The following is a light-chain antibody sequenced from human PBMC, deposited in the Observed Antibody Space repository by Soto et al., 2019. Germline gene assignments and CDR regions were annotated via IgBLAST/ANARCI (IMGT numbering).Light chain of an antibody. Sequence: QSVLTQPPSVSGAPGQRVTISCTGTTSNIGARYVVHWYQQVPGTAPKLLIYGNNNRPSGVPDRFSGSKSGTSASLAITGLQAEDEADYFCSSYAGSNNWVFGGGTKLTVL. V-gene: IGLV1-40*01. CDR2: GNN. CDR3: SSYAGSNNWV. J-gene: IGLJ3*02. CDR1: TSNIGARYV.